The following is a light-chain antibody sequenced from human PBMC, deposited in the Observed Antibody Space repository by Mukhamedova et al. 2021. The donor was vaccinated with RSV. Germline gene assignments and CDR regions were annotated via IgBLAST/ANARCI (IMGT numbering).Light chain of an antibody. J-gene: IGKJ2*01. CDR3: QHYNNWPYT. CDR1: QSVSSA. V-gene: IGKV3-15*01. Sequence: QSVSSALAWYQQEPGQAPRVLIYGASTRAPGIPAKFSGSGSGTDFTLTISSLQSEDSAVYYCQHYNNWPYTFGQGTKL. CDR2: GAS.